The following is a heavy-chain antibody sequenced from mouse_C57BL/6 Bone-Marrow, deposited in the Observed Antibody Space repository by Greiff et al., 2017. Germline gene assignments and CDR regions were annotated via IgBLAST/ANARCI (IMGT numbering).Heavy chain of an antibody. CDR3: ARSELGGY. J-gene: IGHJ2*01. D-gene: IGHD4-1*01. Sequence: VQLQQSGAELARPGASVKMSCKASGYTFTSYTMHWVKQRPGQGLEWIGYINPSSGYTKYNQKFKDKATLTADKSSSTAYMQLSSLTSEGSAVXYCARSELGGYWGQGTTLTVSS. CDR1: GYTFTSYT. V-gene: IGHV1-4*01. CDR2: INPSSGYT.